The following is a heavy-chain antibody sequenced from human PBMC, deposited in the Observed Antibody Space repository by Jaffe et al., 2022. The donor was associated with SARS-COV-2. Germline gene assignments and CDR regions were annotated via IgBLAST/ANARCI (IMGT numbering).Heavy chain of an antibody. J-gene: IGHJ4*02. D-gene: IGHD2-15*01. CDR3: AREPRRTRVVVVAATVD. V-gene: IGHV4-30-4*01. Sequence: QVQLQESGPGLVKPSQTLSLTCTVSGGSISSGDYYWSWIRQPPGKGLEWIGYIYYSGSTYYNPSLKSRVTISVDTSKNQFSLKLSSVTAADTAVYYCAREPRRTRVVVVAATVDWGQGTLVTVSS. CDR1: GGSISSGDYY. CDR2: IYYSGST.